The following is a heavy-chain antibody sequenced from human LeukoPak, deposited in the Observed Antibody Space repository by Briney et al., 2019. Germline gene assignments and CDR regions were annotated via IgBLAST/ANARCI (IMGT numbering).Heavy chain of an antibody. CDR3: ARDRYYDSSGYPDAFDI. Sequence: GGSLRLSCAASGFTFSSYAMSWVRQAPGKGLEWVSAISGSGGSTYYADSVKGRFTISRDNSKNTLYLQMNSLRAEDTAVYYCARDRYYDSSGYPDAFDIWGQGTMVTVSS. J-gene: IGHJ3*02. CDR2: ISGSGGST. V-gene: IGHV3-23*01. D-gene: IGHD3-22*01. CDR1: GFTFSSYA.